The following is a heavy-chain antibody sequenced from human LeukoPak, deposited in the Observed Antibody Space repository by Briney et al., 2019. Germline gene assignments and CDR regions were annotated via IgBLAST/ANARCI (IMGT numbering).Heavy chain of an antibody. Sequence: ASVKVSCKASGYTFTGYYMHWVRQAPGQGLEWMGWINPNSGGTNYAQKFQGRVTMTRDTSVSTAYMELSRLRSDDTAVYYCARGIPIQLWSDTNNWFDPWGQGTLVTVSS. CDR3: ARGIPIQLWSDTNNWFDP. CDR2: INPNSGGT. D-gene: IGHD5-18*01. V-gene: IGHV1-2*02. J-gene: IGHJ5*02. CDR1: GYTFTGYY.